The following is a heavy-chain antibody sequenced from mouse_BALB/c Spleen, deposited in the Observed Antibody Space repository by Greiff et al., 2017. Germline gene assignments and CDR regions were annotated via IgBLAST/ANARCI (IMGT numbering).Heavy chain of an antibody. D-gene: IGHD2-10*02. CDR2: INPYYGST. CDR3: ARGYGNYAMDY. Sequence: EVQLQQTGPELVKPGASVKISCKASGYSFTDYIMLWVKQSHGKSLEWIGNINPYYGSTSYNLKFKGKATLTVDKSSSTAYMQLNSLTSEDSAVYYCARGYGNYAMDYWGQGTSVTVSS. J-gene: IGHJ4*01. V-gene: IGHV1-39*01. CDR1: GYSFTDYI.